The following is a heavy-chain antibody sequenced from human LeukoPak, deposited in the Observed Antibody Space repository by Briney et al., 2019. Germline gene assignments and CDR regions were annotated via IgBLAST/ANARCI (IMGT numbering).Heavy chain of an antibody. CDR2: ISSSSSYI. CDR3: ARDRPDYGGNLQYYYYYMDV. D-gene: IGHD4-23*01. V-gene: IGHV3-21*01. Sequence: SGGSLRLSCAASGFTFSSYSMNWVRQAPGKGLEWVSSISSSSSYIYYADSVKGRFTISRDNAKNSLYLQMNSLRAEDTAVYYCARDRPDYGGNLQYYYYYMDVWGKGTTVTVSS. CDR1: GFTFSSYS. J-gene: IGHJ6*03.